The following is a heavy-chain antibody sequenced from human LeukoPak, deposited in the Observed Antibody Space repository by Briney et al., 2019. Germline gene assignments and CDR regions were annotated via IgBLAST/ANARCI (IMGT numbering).Heavy chain of an antibody. V-gene: IGHV5-51*01. CDR3: ARRRGYYDSSGYYPFWFDY. Sequence: GESLKISCKGSGYSFTSYWIGWVRQMPGKGLEWMGIIYPGDSDTRYSPSFQAQVTISADKSISTAYLQWRSLKASDTAMYYCARRRGYYDSSGYYPFWFDYWGQGTLVTVSS. J-gene: IGHJ4*02. CDR2: IYPGDSDT. CDR1: GYSFTSYW. D-gene: IGHD3-22*01.